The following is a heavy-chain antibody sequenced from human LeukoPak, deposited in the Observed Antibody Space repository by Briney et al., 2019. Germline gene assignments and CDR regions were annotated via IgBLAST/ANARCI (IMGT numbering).Heavy chain of an antibody. CDR2: VTSSGGHM. CDR1: GFIFSDYY. D-gene: IGHD2-2*02. CDR3: ARAVPGPGAILWFDP. J-gene: IGHJ5*02. Sequence: GGSLRLSCAASGFIFSDYYMTWIRQAPGKGLEWVSYVTSSGGHMYYADSVKGRFTISRDNAKNSLYLQMNSLRAEDTAVYYCARAVPGPGAILWFDPWGQGTLVTVSS. V-gene: IGHV3-11*01.